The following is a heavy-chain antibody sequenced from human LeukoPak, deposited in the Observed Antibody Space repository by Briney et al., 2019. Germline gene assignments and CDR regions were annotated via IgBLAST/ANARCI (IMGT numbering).Heavy chain of an antibody. Sequence: ASVKVSCKASGYTFTSYGISWVRQAPGQGLEWMGWISAYNGNTNYAQKLQGRVTMTTDTSSSTAYMELRSLRSDDTAVYYCARDSKVVVITPRDYWGQGTLVTVSS. V-gene: IGHV1-18*01. D-gene: IGHD3-22*01. J-gene: IGHJ4*02. CDR3: ARDSKVVVITPRDY. CDR2: ISAYNGNT. CDR1: GYTFTSYG.